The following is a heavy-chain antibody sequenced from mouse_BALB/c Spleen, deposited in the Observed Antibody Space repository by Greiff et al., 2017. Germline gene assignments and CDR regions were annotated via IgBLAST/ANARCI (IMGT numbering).Heavy chain of an antibody. Sequence: VQLVESGPGLVQPSQSLSITCTVSGFSLTSYGVHWVRQSPGKGLEWLGVIWSGGSTDYNAAFISRLSISKDNSKSQVFFKMNSLQANDTAIYYCARNGDLYYGYPFAYWGQGTLVTVSA. V-gene: IGHV2-2*02. CDR2: IWSGGST. D-gene: IGHD1-2*01. CDR1: GFSLTSYG. J-gene: IGHJ3*01. CDR3: ARNGDLYYGYPFAY.